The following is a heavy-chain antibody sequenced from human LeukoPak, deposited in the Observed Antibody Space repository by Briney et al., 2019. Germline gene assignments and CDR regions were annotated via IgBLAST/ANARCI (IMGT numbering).Heavy chain of an antibody. CDR1: GGSFSGYY. J-gene: IGHJ6*02. CDR3: ASLAPNYYYYGMAV. D-gene: IGHD2-15*01. Sequence: SETLSLTCAVYGGSFSGYYWSWIRQPPGKGLEWIGEINHSGSTNYNPSLKSRVTISVDTSKNQFSLKLSSVTAADTAVYYCASLAPNYYYYGMAVWGQGTTVTVSS. V-gene: IGHV4-34*01. CDR2: INHSGST.